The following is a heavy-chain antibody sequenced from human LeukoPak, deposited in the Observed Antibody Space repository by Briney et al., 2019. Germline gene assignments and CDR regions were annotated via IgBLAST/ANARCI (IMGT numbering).Heavy chain of an antibody. CDR1: GYTFTGYY. V-gene: IGHV1-2*06. CDR2: INPNSGGT. D-gene: IGHD3-22*01. Sequence: ASVKVSCKASGYTFTGYYMHWVRQPPGQGLEWMGRINPNSGGTNYAQKFQGRVTMTRDTSISTAYMELSRLRSDDTAVYYCARGLNSGYYYFDYWGQGTLVTVSS. J-gene: IGHJ4*02. CDR3: ARGLNSGYYYFDY.